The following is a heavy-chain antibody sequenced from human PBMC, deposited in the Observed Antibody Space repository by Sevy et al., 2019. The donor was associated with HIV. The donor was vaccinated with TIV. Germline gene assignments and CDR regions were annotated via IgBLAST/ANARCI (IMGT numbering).Heavy chain of an antibody. J-gene: IGHJ6*02. V-gene: IGHV4-39*02. CDR1: GGTIVSSGHY. Sequence: SETLSLTCSVSGGTIVSSGHYWGWIRQTPGKGLEWIGSIYYNGHTYYNPSLNSRLTISIDTSKNQFSLSLSSVTAADTAIYFSAREAGGYDYDYAMDVWGQGTTVTVSS. D-gene: IGHD5-12*01. CDR3: AREAGGYDYDYAMDV. CDR2: IYYNGHT.